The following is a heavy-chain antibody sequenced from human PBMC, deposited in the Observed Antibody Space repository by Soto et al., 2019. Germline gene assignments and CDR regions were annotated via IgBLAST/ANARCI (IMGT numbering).Heavy chain of an antibody. J-gene: IGHJ6*02. V-gene: IGHV4-34*01. Sequence: PSETLSLTCAVYGGSFSGYYWSWIRQPPGKGLEWIGEINHSGSTNYNPSLKSRVTISVDTSKNQFSLKLSSVTAADTAVYYCARDSKLELPPYYYYGMDVWGQGTTVTVSS. CDR3: ARDSKLELPPYYYYGMDV. CDR2: INHSGST. D-gene: IGHD1-7*01. CDR1: GGSFSGYY.